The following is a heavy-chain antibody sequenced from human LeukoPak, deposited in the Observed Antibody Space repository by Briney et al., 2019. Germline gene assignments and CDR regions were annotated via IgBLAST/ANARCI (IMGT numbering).Heavy chain of an antibody. V-gene: IGHV3-74*01. CDR3: IRVPY. CDR2: ISSDGSNT. CDR1: GFTFNKYY. Sequence: GGSLRLSCAVSGFTFNKYYMHWVRQAPGKGLVWVSRISSDGSNTNYADSVKGRFTISRDNAKNTLYLQMNGLRAEDTAVYYCIRVPYWGQGALVTVSS. J-gene: IGHJ4*02.